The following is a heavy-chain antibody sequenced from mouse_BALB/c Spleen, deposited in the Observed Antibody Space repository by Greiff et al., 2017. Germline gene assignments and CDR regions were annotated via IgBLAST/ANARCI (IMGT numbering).Heavy chain of an antibody. D-gene: IGHD2-1*01. J-gene: IGHJ3*01. CDR3: ARDYGNSFAY. Sequence: EVQLQQSGAELVKPGASVKLSCTASGFNITDTYMHWVKQRPEQGLEWIGRIDPANGNTKYDPKFPGKATITADTSSNTAYLQLSSLTSEDTAVYYCARDYGNSFAYWGQGTLVTVSA. V-gene: IGHV14-3*02. CDR1: GFNITDTY. CDR2: IDPANGNT.